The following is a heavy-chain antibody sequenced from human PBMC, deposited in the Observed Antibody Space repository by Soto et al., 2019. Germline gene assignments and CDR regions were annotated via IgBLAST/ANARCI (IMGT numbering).Heavy chain of an antibody. CDR2: IYYSGST. V-gene: IGHV4-59*12. J-gene: IGHJ3*02. CDR1: GGAIGIYY. CDR3: ARERNHYGYAFDI. Sequence: SEPLSLTCTVSGGAIGIYYWSWIRQPPGKGLEWIGYIYYSGSTNYNPSLTSRVTISVDTSKNQFSLKLSSVTAADTAVYYCARERNHYGYAFDIWGQGTMVTVSS. D-gene: IGHD4-17*01.